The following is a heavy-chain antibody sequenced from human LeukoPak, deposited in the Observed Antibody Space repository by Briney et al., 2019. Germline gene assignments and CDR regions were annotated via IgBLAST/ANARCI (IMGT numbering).Heavy chain of an antibody. CDR3: AKAVTVTTLGVFDY. J-gene: IGHJ4*02. CDR1: GFTFSSYW. CDR2: ISGSGGST. Sequence: GGSLRLSCAASGFTFSSYWMHRVRQAPGKGLEWVSAISGSGGSTYYADSVKGRFTISRDNSKNTLYLQMNSLRAEDTAVYYCAKAVTVTTLGVFDYWGQGTLVTVSS. D-gene: IGHD4-17*01. V-gene: IGHV3-23*01.